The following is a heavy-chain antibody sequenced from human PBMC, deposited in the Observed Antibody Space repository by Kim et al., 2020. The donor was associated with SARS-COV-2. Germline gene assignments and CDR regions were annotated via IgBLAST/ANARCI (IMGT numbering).Heavy chain of an antibody. D-gene: IGHD3-3*01. Sequence: GESLKISCKGSGYSFTSYWISWVRQMPGKGLEWMGRIDPSDSYTNYSPSFQGHVTISADKSISTAYLQWSSLKASDTAMYYCARHLRASNGGRFLEWLTSGWFDPWGQGTLVTVSS. J-gene: IGHJ5*02. CDR1: GYSFTSYW. CDR2: IDPSDSYT. CDR3: ARHLRASNGGRFLEWLTSGWFDP. V-gene: IGHV5-10-1*01.